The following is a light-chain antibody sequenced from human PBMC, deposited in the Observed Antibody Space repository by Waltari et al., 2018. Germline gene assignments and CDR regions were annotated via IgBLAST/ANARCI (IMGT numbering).Light chain of an antibody. CDR2: ANN. V-gene: IGLV1-40*01. CDR3: QSYDSSLRISGV. CDR1: SSNIGAGSD. Sequence: QSILTQPPSVSGAPGQRVTISCTGSSSNIGAGSDVPWYQQLPGTAPKLLIYANNIRPSGVPDRFSGSKSGTSASLAITGLQAEDEADYYCQSYDSSLRISGVFGGGTKLTVL. J-gene: IGLJ3*02.